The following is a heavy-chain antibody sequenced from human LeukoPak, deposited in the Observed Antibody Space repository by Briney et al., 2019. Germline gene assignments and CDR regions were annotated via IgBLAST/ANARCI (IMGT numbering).Heavy chain of an antibody. V-gene: IGHV4-34*01. CDR1: GGSFSGYY. J-gene: IGHJ4*02. Sequence: SETLSLTCAVYGGSFSGYYWSWILHPPGKGLEWIGEINHSGSTNYNPSLKSRVTISVDTSKNQFSLKLSSVTAADTAVYYCARVGDLYYFDYWGQGTLVTVSS. CDR2: INHSGST. CDR3: ARVGDLYYFDY. D-gene: IGHD3-10*01.